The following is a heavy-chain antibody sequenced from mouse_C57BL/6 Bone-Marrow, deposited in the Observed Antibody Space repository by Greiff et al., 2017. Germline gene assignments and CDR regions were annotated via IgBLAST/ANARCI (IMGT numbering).Heavy chain of an antibody. CDR3: ARDYDDYDFDV. V-gene: IGHV1-82*01. Sequence: VQLQQSGPELVKPGASVTISCKASGYAFSSSWMNWVKQRPGKGLEWIGRIYPGDGDTNYNGKFKGKATLTADKSSSTAYMQLSSLTSEDSAVYYCARDYDDYDFDVWGTGTTVTVSS. D-gene: IGHD2-3*01. CDR1: GYAFSSSW. J-gene: IGHJ1*03. CDR2: IYPGDGDT.